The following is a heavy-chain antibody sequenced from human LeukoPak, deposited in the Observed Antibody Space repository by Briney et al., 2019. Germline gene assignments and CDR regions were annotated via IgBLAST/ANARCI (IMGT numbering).Heavy chain of an antibody. CDR1: GASIDSYY. CDR3: ASGRDYYDSSGYYYYYYGMDV. J-gene: IGHJ6*02. CDR2: IYYSGST. D-gene: IGHD3-22*01. V-gene: IGHV4-59*08. Sequence: SETLSLTCTVSGASIDSYYWSWIRQPPGKGLEWIANIYYSGSTNYNPSLKSRVTISVDTSKNQFSLKLSSVTAADTAVYYCASGRDYYDSSGYYYYYYGMDVWGQGTTVTVSS.